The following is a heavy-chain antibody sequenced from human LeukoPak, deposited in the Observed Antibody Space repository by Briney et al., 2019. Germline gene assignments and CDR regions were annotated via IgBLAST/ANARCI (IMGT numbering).Heavy chain of an antibody. CDR3: ARKFLVYGEYYFDY. J-gene: IGHJ4*02. CDR1: RFSFSNYW. CDR2: IKDDEGEK. V-gene: IGHV3-7*01. D-gene: IGHD3-3*01. Sequence: GGSLRLSCAASRFSFSNYWMGWVRQAPGKGLEWVASIKDDEGEKYYVDSVKGRFTISRDNAKNSLYLQMNSLRAEDTAVYYCARKFLVYGEYYFDYWGQGTLATVSS.